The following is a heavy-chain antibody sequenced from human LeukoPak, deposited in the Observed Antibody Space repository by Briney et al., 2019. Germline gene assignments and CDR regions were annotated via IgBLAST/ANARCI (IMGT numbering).Heavy chain of an antibody. CDR2: IYYSGST. CDR3: AREGYGDYVDWFDP. Sequence: KPSETLSLTCTVSGGSISSSSYYWGWIRQPPGKGLEWIGSIYYSGSTYYNPSLKSRVTISVDTSKNQFSLKLSSVTAADTAVYYCAREGYGDYVDWFDPWGQGTLVTVSS. V-gene: IGHV4-39*07. J-gene: IGHJ5*02. CDR1: GGSISSSSYY. D-gene: IGHD4-17*01.